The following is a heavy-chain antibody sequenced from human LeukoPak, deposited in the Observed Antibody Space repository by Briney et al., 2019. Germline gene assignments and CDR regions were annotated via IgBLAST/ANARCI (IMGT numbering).Heavy chain of an antibody. CDR2: ISGSSGII. Sequence: GGSLRLSCAASGFTFNTYTMNWVRQAPGKGLEWVSYISGSSGIIDYADSVRGRFTISRDNAKNSLYLQMNSLRAEDTAVYYCARSEEYYYDSSGYYGDYWGQGTLVTVSS. CDR1: GFTFNTYT. V-gene: IGHV3-48*01. CDR3: ARSEEYYYDSSGYYGDY. D-gene: IGHD3-22*01. J-gene: IGHJ4*02.